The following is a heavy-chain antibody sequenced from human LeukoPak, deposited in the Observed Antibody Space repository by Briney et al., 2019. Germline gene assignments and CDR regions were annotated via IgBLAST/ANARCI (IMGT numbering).Heavy chain of an antibody. CDR2: ISSGSRTI. V-gene: IGHV3-48*01. J-gene: IGHJ4*02. Sequence: PGGSLRLSCAACGFTFGSYSMNWVRQAPGKGLEWISYISSGSRTIYHAGSVEGRFTVSRDNAKNSLYLQMRSLRAEDTAVYYCARESITGHRDFDYWGQGTLVTVSS. CDR1: GFTFGSYS. CDR3: ARESITGHRDFDY. D-gene: IGHD1-20*01.